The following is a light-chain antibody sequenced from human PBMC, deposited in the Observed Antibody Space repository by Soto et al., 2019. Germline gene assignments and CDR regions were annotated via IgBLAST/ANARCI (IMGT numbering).Light chain of an antibody. J-gene: IGKJ1*01. CDR2: GAS. Sequence: EIVMTQSPATLSVSPGERATLSCRASQSVSRSYLAWYQQKPGQAPRLLIYGASTRDTGISARFSGSGSGTEFTLTISSLQSGDFAVYHCQQYNKWPPTFGQGTKVDI. CDR1: QSVSRSY. V-gene: IGKV3-15*01. CDR3: QQYNKWPPT.